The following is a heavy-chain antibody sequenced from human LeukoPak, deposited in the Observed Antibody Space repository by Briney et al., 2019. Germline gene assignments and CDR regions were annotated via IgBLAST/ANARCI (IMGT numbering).Heavy chain of an antibody. CDR1: GGSISSSTSY. CDR3: ARNASDSGTSYFDY. J-gene: IGHJ4*02. D-gene: IGHD1-26*01. V-gene: IGHV4-39*01. Sequence: SKTLSLTCTVSGGSISSSTSYWGWIRQPPGKGLEWIGSIYYSGSTSYNPSLKSRVTISVDTSQKQFSLKLDSVTAADTAVYYCARNASDSGTSYFDYWGQGTLVTVSS. CDR2: IYYSGST.